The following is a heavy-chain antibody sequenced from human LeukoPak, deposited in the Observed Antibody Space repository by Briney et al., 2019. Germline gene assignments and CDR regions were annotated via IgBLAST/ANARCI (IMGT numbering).Heavy chain of an antibody. J-gene: IGHJ4*02. V-gene: IGHV4-34*01. D-gene: IGHD5-18*01. CDR1: GGSFSGYY. CDR3: AREQPQKGPYYFDY. Sequence: PSETLSLTCAVYGGSFSGYYWSWIRQPPGKGLEWIGEINHSGSTNYNPSLKSRVTIPVDTSKNQFSLKLSSVTAADTAVYYCAREQPQKGPYYFDYWGQGTLVTVSS. CDR2: INHSGST.